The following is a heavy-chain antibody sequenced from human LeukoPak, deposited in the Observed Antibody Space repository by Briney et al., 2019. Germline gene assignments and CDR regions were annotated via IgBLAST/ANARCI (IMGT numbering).Heavy chain of an antibody. D-gene: IGHD6-13*01. J-gene: IGHJ4*02. V-gene: IGHV3-21*01. CDR2: ISGSSRHK. CDR1: GFTFSSYT. CDR3: ARTANFAAGYYIDY. Sequence: GGSLRLSCAASGFTFSSYTMNWVRQAPGKGLEWVSSISGSSRHKYYADSVKGRFTISRDNAKNSLYLQMDSLRAEDTAVYYCARTANFAAGYYIDYWGQGTLVTVSS.